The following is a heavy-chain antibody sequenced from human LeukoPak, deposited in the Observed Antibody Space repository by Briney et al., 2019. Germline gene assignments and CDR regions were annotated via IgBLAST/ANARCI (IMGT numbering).Heavy chain of an antibody. D-gene: IGHD1-26*01. J-gene: IGHJ4*02. Sequence: PSGALSLTCGVSGGSIITTNWWSWVRQPPGKGLEWIGEVHLNGATNYNPSLESRVSMSIDKSKNQLSLKLSSVTAADTATYYCTRESGAFSPFGFWGQGTLVTVSS. CDR3: TRESGAFSPFGF. CDR2: VHLNGAT. CDR1: GGSIITTNW. V-gene: IGHV4-4*02.